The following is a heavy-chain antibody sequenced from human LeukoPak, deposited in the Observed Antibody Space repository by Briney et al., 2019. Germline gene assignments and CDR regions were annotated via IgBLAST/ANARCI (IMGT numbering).Heavy chain of an antibody. Sequence: PGGSLRLSCAASGFTFSSYSMNWVRQAPGKGLEWVSSISSSSSYIYYADSVKGRFTISRDNAKNSLYLQMNSLRADDTAVYYCARDPNDYGDTRPAAYYYYYYMDVWGKGTTVTVSS. J-gene: IGHJ6*03. CDR1: GFTFSSYS. V-gene: IGHV3-21*01. D-gene: IGHD4-17*01. CDR2: ISSSSSYI. CDR3: ARDPNDYGDTRPAAYYYYYYMDV.